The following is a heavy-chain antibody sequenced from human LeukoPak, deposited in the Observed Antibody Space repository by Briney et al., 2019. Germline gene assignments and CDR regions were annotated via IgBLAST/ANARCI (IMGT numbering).Heavy chain of an antibody. CDR3: AREPTSGSCYFDY. CDR2: VDPNHGNI. J-gene: IGHJ4*02. V-gene: IGHV1-46*01. Sequence: ASVKVSCKASGYTFTSSYMHWVRQAPGQGLEWMGMVDPNHGNINYAKKFQGRITMTRDTSTSTVYMELSSLRSEDTAVYYCAREPTSGSCYFDYWGRGTLVTVSS. CDR1: GYTFTSSY. D-gene: IGHD1-26*01.